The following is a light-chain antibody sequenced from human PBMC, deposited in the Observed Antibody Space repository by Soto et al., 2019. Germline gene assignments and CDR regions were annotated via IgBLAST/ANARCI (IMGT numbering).Light chain of an antibody. J-gene: IGLJ2*01. CDR3: GTWDDSLSARV. CDR1: SSNIGNNY. Sequence: QSVLTQPPSVSATPGQKVTISCSGSSSNIGNNYVSWYQQLPGIAPKLLIYDNNKRPSGIPDRFSGSKSGTSATLGITGLQTGDEADYYCGTWDDSLSARVFGGGTKLTVL. CDR2: DNN. V-gene: IGLV1-51*01.